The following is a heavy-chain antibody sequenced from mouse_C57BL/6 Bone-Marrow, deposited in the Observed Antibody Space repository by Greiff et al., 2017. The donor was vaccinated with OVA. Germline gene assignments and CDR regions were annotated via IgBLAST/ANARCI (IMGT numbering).Heavy chain of an antibody. CDR2: IRNKANGYTT. Sequence: EVKVVESGGGLVQPGGSLSLSCAASGFTFTDYYMSWVRQPPGKALEWLGFIRNKANGYTTEYSASVKGRFTISRDNSQSILYLQMNALRAEDSATYYCARYGELGRCDYWGQGTTLTVSS. D-gene: IGHD4-1*01. J-gene: IGHJ2*01. CDR1: GFTFTDYY. V-gene: IGHV7-3*01. CDR3: ARYGELGRCDY.